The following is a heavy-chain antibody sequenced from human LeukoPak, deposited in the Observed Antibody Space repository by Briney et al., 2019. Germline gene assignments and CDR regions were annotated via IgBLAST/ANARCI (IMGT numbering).Heavy chain of an antibody. D-gene: IGHD3-3*01. CDR2: ISWNSGSI. V-gene: IGHV3-9*01. CDR3: AKSSSPPIWSGYYGGFDY. J-gene: IGHJ4*02. CDR1: GFTFDDYA. Sequence: GRSLRLSCAASGFTFDDYAMHWVRQAPGKGLEWVSGISWNSGSIGYADSVKGRFTISRDNAKNSLYLQMNSLRAEDTALYYCAKSSSPPIWSGYYGGFDYWGQGTLVTVSS.